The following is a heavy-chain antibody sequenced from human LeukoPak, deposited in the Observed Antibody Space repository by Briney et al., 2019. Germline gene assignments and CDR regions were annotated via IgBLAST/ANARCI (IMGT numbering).Heavy chain of an antibody. CDR3: ARDHYSRNDY. CDR2: ISGSSSTI. CDR1: GFPFTTYS. Sequence: PGGSLRLSCAASGFPFTTYSMTWVRQAPGKGLEWVSYISGSSSTIYYADSVKGRFTISRDNAKNSLFLQMNSLRDEDTAVYYCARDHYSRNDYWGQGTLVTASS. J-gene: IGHJ4*02. D-gene: IGHD6-13*01. V-gene: IGHV3-48*02.